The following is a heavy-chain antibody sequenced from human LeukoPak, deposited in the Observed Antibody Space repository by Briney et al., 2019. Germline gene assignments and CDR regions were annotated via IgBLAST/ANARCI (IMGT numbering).Heavy chain of an antibody. Sequence: VASVKVSCKASGGTFSSYAISWVRQAPGQGLEWMGGIIPIFGTANYAQKFQGRVTITADESTSTACMELSSLRSEDTAVYYCARSKDYYGSGSNLNWFDPRGQGTLVAVSS. V-gene: IGHV1-69*13. CDR2: IIPIFGTA. J-gene: IGHJ5*02. CDR3: ARSKDYYGSGSNLNWFDP. D-gene: IGHD3-10*01. CDR1: GGTFSSYA.